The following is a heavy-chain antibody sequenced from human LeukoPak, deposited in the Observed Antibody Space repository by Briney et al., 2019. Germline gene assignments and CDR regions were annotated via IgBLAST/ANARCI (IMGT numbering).Heavy chain of an antibody. CDR2: FNWNGGSR. CDR1: GFMLVDLA. CDR3: AGGDRNGWYFDY. J-gene: IGHJ4*02. Sequence: PGGPLRLSCAAPGFMLVDLARSWVRQVPGKGLDWVSGFNWNGGSRGYADSVKSRFTISRDNANNSLYLQMNSLRAEDTALYYCAGGDRNGWYFDYWGQGILVTVSS. D-gene: IGHD6-19*01. V-gene: IGHV3-20*04.